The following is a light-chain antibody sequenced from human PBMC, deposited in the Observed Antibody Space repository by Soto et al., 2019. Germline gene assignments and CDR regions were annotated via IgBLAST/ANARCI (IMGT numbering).Light chain of an antibody. Sequence: DIQMTQSPSTPSASLGDRVTITCRASQSISSWLAWYQQKPGTAPKLLIYKASTLQSGVPSRFSGSGSGTEFTLTISSLQPDDSATYYCQQYRDNWTFGQGTKVDIK. CDR1: QSISSW. V-gene: IGKV1-5*03. CDR2: KAS. CDR3: QQYRDNWT. J-gene: IGKJ1*01.